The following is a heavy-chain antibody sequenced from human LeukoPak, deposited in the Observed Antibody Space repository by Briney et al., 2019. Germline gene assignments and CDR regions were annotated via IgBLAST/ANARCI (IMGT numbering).Heavy chain of an antibody. Sequence: ASVKVSCKASGYTFTAYYMHWVRQAPGQGLEWMGWINPNSGGTNYAQKFQGRVTMTRDTSISTAYMELSRLRSDDTAVYYCTRAKLGTYYYYMDVWGKGTTVTVSS. CDR3: TRAKLGTYYYYMDV. CDR2: INPNSGGT. CDR1: GYTFTAYY. D-gene: IGHD3-16*01. V-gene: IGHV1-2*02. J-gene: IGHJ6*03.